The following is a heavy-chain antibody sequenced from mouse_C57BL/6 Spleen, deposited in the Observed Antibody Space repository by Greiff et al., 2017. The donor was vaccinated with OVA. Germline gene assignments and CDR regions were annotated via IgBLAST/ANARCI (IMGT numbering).Heavy chain of an antibody. J-gene: IGHJ1*03. CDR3: ARKTTGWYFDV. CDR2: ISSGSSTI. Sequence: EVKLMESGGGLVKPGGSLKLSCAASGFTFSDYGMHWVRQAPEKGLEWVAYISSGSSTIYYADTVKGRFTLSRDNAKNTRFLQMTSLRSEDTAMYYCARKTTGWYFDVWGTGTTVTVSS. D-gene: IGHD4-1*02. CDR1: GFTFSDYG. V-gene: IGHV5-17*01.